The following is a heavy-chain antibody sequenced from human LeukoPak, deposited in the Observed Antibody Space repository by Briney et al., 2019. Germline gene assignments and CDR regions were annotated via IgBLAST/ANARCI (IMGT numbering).Heavy chain of an antibody. CDR1: GGSFSDYY. V-gene: IGHV4-34*01. CDR2: INQSGST. D-gene: IGHD3-22*01. CDR3: ARDYDSSGYYPFY. J-gene: IGHJ4*02. Sequence: PSETLSLTGAVSGGSFSDYYWSWIRQSPGRGLEWIGEINQSGSTDYNPSLKSRVIISMDTSKTQFSLNLSSVTAADTAVYYCARDYDSSGYYPFYWGQGTPVTVSS.